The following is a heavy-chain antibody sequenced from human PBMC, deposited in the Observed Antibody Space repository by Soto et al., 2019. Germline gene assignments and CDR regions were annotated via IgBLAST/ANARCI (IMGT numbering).Heavy chain of an antibody. V-gene: IGHV3-23*01. CDR3: TKSHPRGDKPAAYGDYVSFDY. Sequence: PGGSLRLSCAASGFTFSSYAMSWVRQAPGKGLEWVSAIRGSGGSTYYADSVTGRFSISRDNSKNTMYLQVHSLRATDSAVALCTKSHPRGDKPAAYGDYVSFDYWGQGTLVTVSS. CDR1: GFTFSSYA. J-gene: IGHJ4*02. D-gene: IGHD4-17*01. CDR2: IRGSGGST.